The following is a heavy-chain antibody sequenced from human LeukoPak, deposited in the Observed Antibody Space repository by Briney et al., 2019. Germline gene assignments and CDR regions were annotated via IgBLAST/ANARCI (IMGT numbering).Heavy chain of an antibody. CDR3: ARARGNSNYQFDY. V-gene: IGHV4-4*02. J-gene: IGHJ4*02. Sequence: SGTLSLTCGVSGGSIDITNYWSWVRQAPGKGLEWIGYIYYSGSTNYNPSLKSRVTFSVDTSKNQFSLKLSSVTAADTAVYYCARARGNSNYQFDYWGQGALVTVSS. CDR2: IYYSGST. CDR1: GGSIDITNY. D-gene: IGHD4-11*01.